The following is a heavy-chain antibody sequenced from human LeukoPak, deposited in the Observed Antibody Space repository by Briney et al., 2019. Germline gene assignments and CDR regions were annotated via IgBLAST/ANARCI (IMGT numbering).Heavy chain of an antibody. J-gene: IGHJ4*02. CDR3: ASPGEGYCNGGSCYYFDY. Sequence: PGGSLRLSCVASGFTFSSYEMNWVRQAPGKGLEWLSYISSSGSTMYYADSVKGRFTISRDNAKSSLYLQMNSLGAEDTAVYYCASPGEGYCNGGSCYYFDYWGQGTLVTVSS. V-gene: IGHV3-48*03. CDR2: ISSSGSTM. D-gene: IGHD2-15*01. CDR1: GFTFSSYE.